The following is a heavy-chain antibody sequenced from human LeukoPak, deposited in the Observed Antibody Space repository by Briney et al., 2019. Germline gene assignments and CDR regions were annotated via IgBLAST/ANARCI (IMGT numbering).Heavy chain of an antibody. Sequence: SETLSLTCTVSGGSISSSSYYWGWIRQPPGKGLEWIGSIYYSGSTYYNPSLKSRVTISVDTSKNQFSLKLSSVTAADTAVYYCARGYSYGHEYYFDYRGQGTLVTVSS. CDR1: GGSISSSSYY. CDR3: ARGYSYGHEYYFDY. V-gene: IGHV4-39*01. D-gene: IGHD5-18*01. CDR2: IYYSGST. J-gene: IGHJ4*02.